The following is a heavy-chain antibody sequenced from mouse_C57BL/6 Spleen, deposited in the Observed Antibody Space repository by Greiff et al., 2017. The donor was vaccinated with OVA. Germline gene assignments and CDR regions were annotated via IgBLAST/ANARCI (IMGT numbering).Heavy chain of an antibody. D-gene: IGHD2-2*01. J-gene: IGHJ4*01. CDR2: INPGSGGT. CDR3: ARGGGYYYAMDY. CDR1: GYAFTNYL. Sequence: VQLQQSGAELVRPGTSVKVSCKASGYAFTNYLIEWVKQRPGQGLEWIGVINPGSGGTNYNEKFKGKATLTADKSSSTAYMQLSSLTSEDSAVYFCARGGGYYYAMDYWGQGTSVTVSS. V-gene: IGHV1-54*01.